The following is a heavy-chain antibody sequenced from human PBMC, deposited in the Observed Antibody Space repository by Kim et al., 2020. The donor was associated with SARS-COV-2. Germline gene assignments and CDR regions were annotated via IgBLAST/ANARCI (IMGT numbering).Heavy chain of an antibody. D-gene: IGHD3-9*01. CDR1: GGSISSYY. V-gene: IGHV4-59*01. J-gene: IGHJ6*02. CDR3: ARDHIRYFATYYYYYGMDV. Sequence: SETLSLTCTVSGGSISSYYWSWIRQPPGKGLEWIGYIYYSGSTNYNPSLKSRVTISVDTSKNQFSLKLSSVTAADTAVYYSARDHIRYFATYYYYYGMDVWGQGTTVTVSS. CDR2: IYYSGST.